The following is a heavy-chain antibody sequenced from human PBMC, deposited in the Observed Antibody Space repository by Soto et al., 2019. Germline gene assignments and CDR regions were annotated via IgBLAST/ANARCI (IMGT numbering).Heavy chain of an antibody. V-gene: IGHV4-30-2*01. Sequence: SETLSLTCAVSGGSISSGGYSWSWIRQPPGKGLEWIGYIYHSGSTYYNPSLKSRVTISVDRSKNQFSLKLSSVTAADTAVYYCARGRGYSYGLDPWGQGTLVTVSS. CDR2: IYHSGST. J-gene: IGHJ5*02. CDR3: ARGRGYSYGLDP. CDR1: GGSISSGGYS. D-gene: IGHD5-18*01.